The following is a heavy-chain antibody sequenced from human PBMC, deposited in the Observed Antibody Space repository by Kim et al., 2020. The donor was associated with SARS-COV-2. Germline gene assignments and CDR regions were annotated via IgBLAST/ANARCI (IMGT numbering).Heavy chain of an antibody. Sequence: GESLKISCKGSGYSFTNNFTNYWINWVRQMPGKGLEWMGKIDPSDSYTTYSPSFEGHVTISVDKSNTAYLRWSSLKASDTAMYYCARLSRFAPPGRGMDVWGQGTTVSVS. CDR2: IDPSDSYT. CDR3: ARLSRFAPPGRGMDV. CDR1: GYSFTNNFTNYW. J-gene: IGHJ6*02. V-gene: IGHV5-10-1*01. D-gene: IGHD3-3*01.